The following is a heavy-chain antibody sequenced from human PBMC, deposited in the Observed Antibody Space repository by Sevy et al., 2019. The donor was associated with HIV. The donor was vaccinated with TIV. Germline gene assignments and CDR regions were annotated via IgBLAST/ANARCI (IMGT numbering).Heavy chain of an antibody. D-gene: IGHD2-15*01. V-gene: IGHV1-3*04. CDR2: VNTRTGDT. CDR1: GYTFNNYI. CDR3: ARDFCSGGSCYSAFVY. Sequence: ASVKVSCKASGYTFNNYIMYWVRQAPGQSLECVGWVNTRTGDTKCSQKFQGRVSISSDTSASTTYMEFNTLRSEDTAVYYSARDFCSGGSCYSAFVYWGQGTLVTVSS. J-gene: IGHJ4*02.